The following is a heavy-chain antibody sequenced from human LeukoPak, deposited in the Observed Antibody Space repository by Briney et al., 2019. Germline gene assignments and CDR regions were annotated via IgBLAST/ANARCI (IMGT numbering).Heavy chain of an antibody. D-gene: IGHD1-26*01. CDR3: ARANILGATSPFDY. CDR1: GYNFISYW. Sequence: GESLKISCKGSGYNFISYWIGWVRQMPGKGLEWMGVIYPGDSDTRYSPSFQGQVTISADKSISTAYLQWSSLKASDTAMYYCARANILGATSPFDYWGQGTLVTVFS. V-gene: IGHV5-51*01. CDR2: IYPGDSDT. J-gene: IGHJ4*02.